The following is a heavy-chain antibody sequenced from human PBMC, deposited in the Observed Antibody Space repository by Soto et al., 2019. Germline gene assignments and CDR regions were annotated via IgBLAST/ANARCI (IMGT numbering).Heavy chain of an antibody. J-gene: IGHJ4*02. CDR2: IFPLTDIP. CDR1: GGTFRNYP. Sequence: ASVKVSCKASGGTFRNYPINWVRQAPGQGLEWMGSIFPLTDIPVYAQNFQARLTISADRSTSTAYMELNSLTSDDTAMYFCARGPLVVLNYFPSWGQGTLVTVSS. CDR3: ARGPLVVLNYFPS. V-gene: IGHV1-69*04.